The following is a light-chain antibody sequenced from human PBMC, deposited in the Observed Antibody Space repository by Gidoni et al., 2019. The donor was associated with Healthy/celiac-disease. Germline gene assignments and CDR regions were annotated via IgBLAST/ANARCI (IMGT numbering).Light chain of an antibody. V-gene: IGKV3-15*01. J-gene: IGKJ5*01. CDR1: QSVSSN. Sequence: EIVMTQSPATLPVSPGERATLSCRASQSVSSNLAWYQQKPGQAPRRLIYGASTRATGIPARFSGSGSGTEFTLTISSLQSEDFAVYYCQQYNNWPITFGQGTRLEIK. CDR2: GAS. CDR3: QQYNNWPIT.